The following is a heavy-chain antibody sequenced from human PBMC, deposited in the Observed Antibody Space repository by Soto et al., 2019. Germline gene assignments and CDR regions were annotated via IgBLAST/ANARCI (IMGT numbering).Heavy chain of an antibody. Sequence: SVKVSCKASGGTFSSYAISWVRQAPGQGLEWMGGIIPIFGTANYAQKFQGRVTITADESTSTAYMELSSLRSEDTAVYYCVEYYYDSSGYYSWFDPWGQGTLVTVSS. J-gene: IGHJ5*02. D-gene: IGHD3-22*01. V-gene: IGHV1-69*13. CDR3: VEYYYDSSGYYSWFDP. CDR2: IIPIFGTA. CDR1: GGTFSSYA.